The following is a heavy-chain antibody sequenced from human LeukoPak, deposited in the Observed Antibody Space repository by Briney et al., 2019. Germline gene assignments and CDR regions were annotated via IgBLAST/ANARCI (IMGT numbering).Heavy chain of an antibody. D-gene: IGHD3-9*01. CDR3: AAYSYYDILTGQDPRYYYYGMDV. Sequence: PGGSLRLSCAASGFTVSSNYMSWVRQAPGKGLEWVSVIYRGGSTYYADSVKGRFTISRDNSKNTLYLQMNSLRAEDTDVYYCAAYSYYDILTGQDPRYYYYGMDVWGQGTTVTVSS. V-gene: IGHV3-66*01. CDR2: IYRGGST. J-gene: IGHJ6*02. CDR1: GFTVSSNY.